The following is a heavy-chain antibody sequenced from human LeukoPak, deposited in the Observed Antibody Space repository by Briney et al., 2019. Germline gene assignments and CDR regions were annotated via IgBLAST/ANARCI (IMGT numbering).Heavy chain of an antibody. CDR3: ARVKSRKDDY. D-gene: IGHD2-21*01. V-gene: IGHV4-34*01. J-gene: IGHJ4*02. CDR1: GGPFSGYY. CDR2: INHSGST. Sequence: SETLSLTCAVYGGPFSGYYWSWIRQPPGEGLEWIGEINHSGSTNYNPSLESRVTISVDTSKNQFSLKLSSVTAADTAVYYCARVKSRKDDYWGQGTLVTVSS.